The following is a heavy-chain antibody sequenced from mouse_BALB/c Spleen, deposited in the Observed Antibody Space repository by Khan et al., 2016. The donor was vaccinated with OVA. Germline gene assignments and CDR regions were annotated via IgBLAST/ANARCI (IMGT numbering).Heavy chain of an antibody. J-gene: IGHJ1*01. CDR3: ARDGSSWYFDV. CDR1: GFNIKDTY. D-gene: IGHD1-1*01. V-gene: IGHV14-3*02. CDR2: IDPANGNT. Sequence: VQLQQPGAELVKPGASVKLSCTASGFNIKDTYMHWVKQRPEQGLEWIGRIDPANGNTKYDPKFQGKATITADTSSNTAYLQLSSLTSEDTDVYYCARDGSSWYFDVWGAGTTVTVSS.